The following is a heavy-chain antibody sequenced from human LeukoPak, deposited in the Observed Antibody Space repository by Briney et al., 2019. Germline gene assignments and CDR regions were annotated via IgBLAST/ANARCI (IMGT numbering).Heavy chain of an antibody. J-gene: IGHJ4*02. CDR2: IYTSGST. V-gene: IGHV4-61*02. CDR3: ARASYSYDINGWVPFDY. CDR1: GNSISSGDNY. D-gene: IGHD3-22*01. Sequence: SQTLSLTCTVSGNSISSGDNYWSWIRQPAGKGLEWIGRIYTSGSTNYNPSLKSRVTISGDTSKNQFPLRLSSVAAADTAVYYCARASYSYDINGWVPFDYWGQGTLVTVSS.